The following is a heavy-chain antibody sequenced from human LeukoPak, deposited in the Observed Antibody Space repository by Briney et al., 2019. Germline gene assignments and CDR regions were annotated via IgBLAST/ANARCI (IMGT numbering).Heavy chain of an antibody. CDR2: IYNEGST. Sequence: TGGALRLSCAAPGFAVSRNYMTWVRQAPGKGLEWVSVIYNEGSTFYADSVKGRVTISRANAKNTVYLKMNSMRVEDTAVYYCARGPWDCWGQGTLVTVSS. J-gene: IGHJ4*02. V-gene: IGHV3-53*01. CDR3: ARGPWDC. CDR1: GFAVSRNY.